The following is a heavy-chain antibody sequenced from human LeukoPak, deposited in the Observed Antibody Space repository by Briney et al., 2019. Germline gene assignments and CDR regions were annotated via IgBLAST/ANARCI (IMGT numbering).Heavy chain of an antibody. D-gene: IGHD5-24*01. J-gene: IGHJ3*02. CDR3: AKSGADGYSLDAFDI. CDR2: ISGRGSST. CDR1: ALTLSSYA. Sequence: GGSLRLSCATSALTLSSYAMSWVRQAPGKGLEWVSGISGRGSSTYYADSVKGRFTISRDNSKNTLYLQMNSLRAEGTAIYYCAKSGADGYSLDAFDIWGQGTMVTASS. V-gene: IGHV3-23*01.